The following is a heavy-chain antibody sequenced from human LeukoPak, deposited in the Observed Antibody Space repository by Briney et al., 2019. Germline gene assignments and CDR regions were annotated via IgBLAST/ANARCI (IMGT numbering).Heavy chain of an antibody. CDR1: GGTFSSYA. CDR3: AGVRIVGATEYYFDY. V-gene: IGHV1-69*13. D-gene: IGHD1-26*01. J-gene: IGHJ4*02. CDR2: IIPIFGTA. Sequence: SVKVSCKASGGTFSSYAISWVRQAPGQGLEWMGGIIPIFGTANYAQKFQGRVTITADESTSTAYMELSSLRSEDTAAYYCAGVRIVGATEYYFDYWGQGTLVTVSS.